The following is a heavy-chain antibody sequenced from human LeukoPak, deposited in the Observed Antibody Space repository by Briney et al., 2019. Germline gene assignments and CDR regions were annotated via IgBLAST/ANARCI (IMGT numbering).Heavy chain of an antibody. J-gene: IGHJ4*02. CDR3: ASLGLRSQTAG. CDR2: INSDGSST. Sequence: PGGSLRLSCAASGFTFSIYWVHWVRQAPGKGLVWVSSINSDGSSTSYADSVKGRFTISRDNAKNSLYLQLNSLRDEDTAVYYCASLGLRSQTAGWGQGTLVTVSS. CDR1: GFTFSIYW. D-gene: IGHD4-17*01. V-gene: IGHV3-74*01.